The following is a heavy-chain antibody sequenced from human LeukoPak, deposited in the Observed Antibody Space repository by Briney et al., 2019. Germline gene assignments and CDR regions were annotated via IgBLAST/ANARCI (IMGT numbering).Heavy chain of an antibody. V-gene: IGHV1-2*02. J-gene: IGHJ4*02. D-gene: IGHD3-3*01. CDR2: INPNSGGT. CDR1: GYTFTSSS. Sequence: GASVKVSCKASGYTFTSSSFHWVRQAPGQGLEWMGWINPNSGGTNYAQKFQGRVTMTRDTSISTAYMELSRLRSDDTAVYYCARPNFWSGYYNDYWGQGTLVTVSS. CDR3: ARPNFWSGYYNDY.